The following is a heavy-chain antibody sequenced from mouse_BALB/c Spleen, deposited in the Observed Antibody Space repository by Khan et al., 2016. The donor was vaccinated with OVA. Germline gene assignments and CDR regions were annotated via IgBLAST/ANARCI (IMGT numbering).Heavy chain of an antibody. CDR2: IRSGGST. CDR3: ARNSYMYDFTY. J-gene: IGHJ3*01. V-gene: IGHV2-2*01. Sequence: QVELQQSGPGLVQPSQSLSITCTVSGFSLNTYGIHWIRQSQGKGLEWLGVIRSGGSTDYNGAFISRLNITKDNSKSQVVFKLSSLQADDTAIYYCARNSYMYDFTYWGQGTLVTVSA. D-gene: IGHD2-14*01. CDR1: GFSLNTYG.